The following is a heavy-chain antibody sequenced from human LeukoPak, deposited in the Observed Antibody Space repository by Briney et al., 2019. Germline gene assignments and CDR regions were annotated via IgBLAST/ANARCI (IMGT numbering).Heavy chain of an antibody. CDR2: IIPVLGTA. CDR1: GGTFSRYA. V-gene: IGHV1-69*13. Sequence: GASVKVSCKASGGTFSRYAISWVRQAPGQGLEWMGGIIPVLGTANYAQTFQNKVTITADESTSTAYMELSSLRSEDTAVYYCASDYHYWGQGTLVTVSS. D-gene: IGHD3-16*02. CDR3: ASDYHY. J-gene: IGHJ4*02.